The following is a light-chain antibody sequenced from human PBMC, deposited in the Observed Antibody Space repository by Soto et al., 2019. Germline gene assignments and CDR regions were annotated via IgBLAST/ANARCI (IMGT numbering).Light chain of an antibody. J-gene: IGKJ5*01. Sequence: EIVLTQSPATLSLSPGERATLSCRASQNVRTNLAWYQQKVGQAPRLLIYDASNRATGIPARFSGSGSGTDFTLTISSLEPEDFAVYYCQQRSNWPLITFGQGTRLEIK. V-gene: IGKV3-11*01. CDR1: QNVRTN. CDR3: QQRSNWPLIT. CDR2: DAS.